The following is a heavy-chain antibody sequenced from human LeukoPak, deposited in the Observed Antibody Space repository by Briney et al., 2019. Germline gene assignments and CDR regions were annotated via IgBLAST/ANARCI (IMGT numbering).Heavy chain of an antibody. CDR2: INHSGST. D-gene: IGHD6-19*01. CDR3: ARGSGAVAGRGRYYFDY. CDR1: GGSISSYY. V-gene: IGHV4-34*01. J-gene: IGHJ4*02. Sequence: SETLSLTCTVSGGSISSYYWSWIRQPPGKGLEWIGEINHSGSTNYNPSLKSRVTISVDTSKNQFSLKLSSVTAADTAVYYCARGSGAVAGRGRYYFDYWGQGTLVTVSS.